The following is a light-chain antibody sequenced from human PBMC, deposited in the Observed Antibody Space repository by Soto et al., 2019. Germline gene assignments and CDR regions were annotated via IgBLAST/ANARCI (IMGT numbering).Light chain of an antibody. V-gene: IGKV1-5*03. Sequence: DIQMTQSPSTLSASVGDRITITCRASQSINIWLAWYQQKPGKAPNLLIYKASSLESGVPSRFSGSASGTEFTLTISSLQPDDFATYYCQQYSTFPLTFGGGTKVEIK. CDR3: QQYSTFPLT. CDR2: KAS. J-gene: IGKJ4*01. CDR1: QSINIW.